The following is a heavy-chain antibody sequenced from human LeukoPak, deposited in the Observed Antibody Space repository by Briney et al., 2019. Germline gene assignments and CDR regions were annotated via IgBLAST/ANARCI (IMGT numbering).Heavy chain of an antibody. J-gene: IGHJ5*01. CDR2: IIPIFGTA. CDR3: ARAGGTYYYESSGYYYQNWFDS. CDR1: GGTFSSYA. Sequence: SVKVSCKASGGTFSSYAISWVRQAPGQGLEWMGGIIPIFGTANYAQKFQGRVTITADESTSTAYMELSSLRSEDTAVYYCARAGGTYYYESSGYYYQNWFDSWGQGTLVTVSS. V-gene: IGHV1-69*13. D-gene: IGHD3-22*01.